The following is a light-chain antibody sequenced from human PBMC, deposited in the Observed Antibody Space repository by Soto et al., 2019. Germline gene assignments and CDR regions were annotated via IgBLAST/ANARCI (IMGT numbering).Light chain of an antibody. J-gene: IGKJ2*01. V-gene: IGKV3-20*01. Sequence: EIVLTQSPGTLSLSPGERATLSCRASQSVSSSYLAWYQQKPGQAPRLLIYGASSRATGIPDRFSGSGSGTDFTLTISRLEPEDFAVYYCHHYGCSLYTFGQGTKLEIK. CDR3: HHYGCSLYT. CDR2: GAS. CDR1: QSVSSSY.